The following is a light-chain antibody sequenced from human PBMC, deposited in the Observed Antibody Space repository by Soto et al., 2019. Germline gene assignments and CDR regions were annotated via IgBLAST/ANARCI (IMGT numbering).Light chain of an antibody. Sequence: SVLTQPASVSGSPGQSNAISCTGTSSDVGGYNYVSWYQQYPGKAPKLIIFDVTNRPSGVSDRFSGSKSGSTASLTISGLQADDEADYYCTSFAGSGTYVFGTGTKVTVL. CDR2: DVT. V-gene: IGLV2-14*01. CDR3: TSFAGSGTYV. J-gene: IGLJ1*01. CDR1: SSDVGGYNY.